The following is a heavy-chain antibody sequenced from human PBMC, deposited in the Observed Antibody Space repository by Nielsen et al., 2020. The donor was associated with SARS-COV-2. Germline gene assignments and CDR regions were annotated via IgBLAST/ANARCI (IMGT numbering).Heavy chain of an antibody. CDR2: IKQSASET. Sequence: GESLKISCAASGFSFSTHWMSWVCQAPGKGLEWLATIKQSASETYYVDSVKGRFTISKDNAKNSLYLQMHSLRVEDTATYYCATNRGDYWGQGTVVTVS. CDR1: GFSFSTHW. CDR3: ATNRGDY. D-gene: IGHD3-10*01. J-gene: IGHJ4*02. V-gene: IGHV3-7*01.